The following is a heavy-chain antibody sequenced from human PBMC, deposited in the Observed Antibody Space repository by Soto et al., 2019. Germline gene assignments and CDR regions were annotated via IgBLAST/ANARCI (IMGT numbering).Heavy chain of an antibody. J-gene: IGHJ4*02. D-gene: IGHD5-12*01. CDR2: IYYSGST. CDR1: GGSISSHY. CDR3: ARLDGYDPYFHY. Sequence: PSETLSLTCTVSGGSISSHYWSWIRQPPGQGLEWIGYIYYSGSTNYNPSLKSRVTISVDTSKSQFSLRLSSVTAADTAVYFCARLDGYDPYFHYWGQGALVTVSS. V-gene: IGHV4-59*08.